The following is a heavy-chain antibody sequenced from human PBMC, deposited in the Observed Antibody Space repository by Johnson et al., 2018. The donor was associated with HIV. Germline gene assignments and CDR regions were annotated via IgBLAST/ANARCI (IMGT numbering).Heavy chain of an antibody. D-gene: IGHD6-13*01. CDR2: IYKGGSV. V-gene: IGHV3-66*01. Sequence: VQLVESGGGLVQPGGSLRLSCAASGFTFSSYAMSWVRQAPGKGLEWVSVIYKGGSVYYVDSVKGRFIISRDNSKNTVFLHMNSRRAEDTAVYYCARGGYSTILDAFDIWGQGTMVTVSS. CDR1: GFTFSSYA. J-gene: IGHJ3*02. CDR3: ARGGYSTILDAFDI.